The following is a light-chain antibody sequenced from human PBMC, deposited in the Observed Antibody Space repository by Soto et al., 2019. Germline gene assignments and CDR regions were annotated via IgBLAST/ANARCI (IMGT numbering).Light chain of an antibody. V-gene: IGKV1-39*01. J-gene: IGKJ1*01. CDR2: AAS. CDR1: QTISSW. Sequence: DIVMTQSPDSLAVSLGDRATITCGASQTISSWLAWYQQKPGKAPKLLIFAASSLQSGVPSRFSGSRSGPDFTLTISSLQPEDFATYYCQQSYSSPQTFGQGTKVDNK. CDR3: QQSYSSPQT.